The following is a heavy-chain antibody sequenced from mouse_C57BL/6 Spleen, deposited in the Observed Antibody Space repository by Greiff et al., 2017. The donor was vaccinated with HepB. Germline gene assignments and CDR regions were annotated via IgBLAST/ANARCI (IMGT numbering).Heavy chain of an antibody. V-gene: IGHV1-66*01. CDR1: GYSFTSYY. CDR3: ARWGDYDGSFAY. CDR2: IYPGSGNT. Sequence: VQLQESGPELVKPGASVKISCKASGYSFTSYYIHWVKQRPGQGLEWIGWIYPGSGNTKYNEKFKGKATLTADTSSSTAYMQLSSLTSEDSAVYYCARWGDYDGSFAYWGQGTLVTVSA. D-gene: IGHD2-4*01. J-gene: IGHJ3*01.